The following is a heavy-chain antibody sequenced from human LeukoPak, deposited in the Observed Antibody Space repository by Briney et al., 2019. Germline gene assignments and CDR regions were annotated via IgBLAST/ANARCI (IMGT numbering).Heavy chain of an antibody. J-gene: IGHJ4*02. CDR3: ARVIIRRDGYNGYFDY. CDR2: INSDGSST. Sequence: GGSLRLSCAASGFTFSSYWMHWVRQAPGNGLVWVSRINSDGSSTSYADSVKGRFTISRDNAKNTLYLQMNSLRAEDTAVYYCARVIIRRDGYNGYFDYWGQGTLVTVSS. CDR1: GFTFSSYW. V-gene: IGHV3-74*01. D-gene: IGHD5-24*01.